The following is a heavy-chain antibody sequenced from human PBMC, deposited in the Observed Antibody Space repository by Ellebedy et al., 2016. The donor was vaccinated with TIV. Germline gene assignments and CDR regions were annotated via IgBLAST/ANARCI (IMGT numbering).Heavy chain of an antibody. CDR1: GYTFSTYD. CDR2: MNPKSGNT. CDR3: ARGQGWLGAFKF. J-gene: IGHJ3*01. V-gene: IGHV1-8*03. Sequence: AASVKVSCKASGYTFSTYDINWVRQATGQGLEWMGWMNPKSGNTGYAQKFQGRVTITRNTSITTAYMELSRLRFEDTAVYYCARGQGWLGAFKFWGQGTMVSVSS. D-gene: IGHD5-24*01.